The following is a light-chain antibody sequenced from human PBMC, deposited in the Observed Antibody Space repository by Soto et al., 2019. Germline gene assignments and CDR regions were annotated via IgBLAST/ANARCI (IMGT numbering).Light chain of an antibody. V-gene: IGLV2-23*03. CDR1: SRDVGSYNL. CDR2: EGS. Sequence: QSALTQPASVSGSPGQSITISCTGTSRDVGSYNLVSWYQQHPGKAPKLMIYEGSKRPSGVSSRFSGSKSGNTASLTISGLQAEDEADYYCCSYAGSSTFGVLFGGGTKLTVL. CDR3: CSYAGSSTFGVL. J-gene: IGLJ2*01.